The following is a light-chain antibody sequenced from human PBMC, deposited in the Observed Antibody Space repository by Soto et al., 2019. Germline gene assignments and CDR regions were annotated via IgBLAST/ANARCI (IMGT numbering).Light chain of an antibody. CDR3: QQYNTWPWT. J-gene: IGKJ1*01. CDR1: QSLSSN. V-gene: IGKV3-15*01. CDR2: GAS. Sequence: EIVLTQSPATLSVSPGERAPVSCTASQSLSSNLAWYQQKTGQAPRLFIIGASERVTGIPARFSVIAFGTELTISLGSLQSDDGEVYYGQQYNTWPWTFGQGTKVDIK.